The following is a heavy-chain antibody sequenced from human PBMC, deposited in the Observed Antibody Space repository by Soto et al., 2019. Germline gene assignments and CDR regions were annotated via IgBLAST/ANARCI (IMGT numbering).Heavy chain of an antibody. J-gene: IGHJ3*01. CDR2: IIPIFGAS. V-gene: IGHV1-69*01. D-gene: IGHD3-22*01. Sequence: QVHLVQSGAEMKKPGSSVRVSCEASGGTFSTSGFGWVRQAPGQGLEWMGGIIPIFGASNYAPKFQGRITISADESTSTSYLEISSLRSEDTATYYCVRDPGSGWAHDAFDVWGPGTLIIVSS. CDR3: VRDPGSGWAHDAFDV. CDR1: GGTFSTSG.